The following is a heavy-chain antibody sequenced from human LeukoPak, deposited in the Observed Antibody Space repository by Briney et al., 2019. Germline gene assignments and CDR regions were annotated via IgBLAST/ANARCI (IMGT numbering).Heavy chain of an antibody. CDR1: GDSVSSNSAA. Sequence: SQTLSLTCAISGDSVSSNSAAWNWIRQSPSRGLEWLGRTYYRSKWYNDYAVSVKSRITINPDTSKNQFSLQLNSVTPEDTAVYYCARDWYYYDSGGYSFDYWGQGTLVTVSS. V-gene: IGHV6-1*01. D-gene: IGHD3-22*01. CDR2: TYYRSKWYN. J-gene: IGHJ4*02. CDR3: ARDWYYYDSGGYSFDY.